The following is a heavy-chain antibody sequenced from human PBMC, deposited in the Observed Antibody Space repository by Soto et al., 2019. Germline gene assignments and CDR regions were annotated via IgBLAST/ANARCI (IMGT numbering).Heavy chain of an antibody. Sequence: GGSLRLSCAASGFTFSSYGMHWVRQAPGKGLEWVAVIWYDGSNKYYADSVKGRFTISRDNSKNTLYLQMNSLRAEDTAVYYCARDLVAGNYYYYYGMDVWAQGNTVTVSS. J-gene: IGHJ6*02. D-gene: IGHD6-19*01. CDR2: IWYDGSNK. CDR1: GFTFSSYG. CDR3: ARDLVAGNYYYYYGMDV. V-gene: IGHV3-33*01.